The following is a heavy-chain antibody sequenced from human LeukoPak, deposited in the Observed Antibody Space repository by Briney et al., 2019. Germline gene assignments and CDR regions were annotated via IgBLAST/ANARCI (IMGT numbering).Heavy chain of an antibody. D-gene: IGHD5-18*01. V-gene: IGHV1-69*01. J-gene: IGHJ5*02. CDR1: GGTFSSYA. CDR3: ARNAEDTAMASWP. CDR2: IIPIFGTA. Sequence: SSVQVSCKASGGTFSSYAISWVRQAPGQGLEWMGGIIPIFGTANYAQKFQGRVTITADESTSTAYMELSSLRSEDTAVYYCARNAEDTAMASWPRGQGTLVTVSS.